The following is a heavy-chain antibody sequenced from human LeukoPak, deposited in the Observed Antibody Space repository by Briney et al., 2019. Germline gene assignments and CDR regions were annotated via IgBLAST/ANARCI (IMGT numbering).Heavy chain of an antibody. CDR1: GFSFGSYA. Sequence: GGSLRLSCAASGFSFGSYALSWVRQAPGKGLEWVSVISGSGDNTHYTDPVKGRFTISRDNSKNTLYLQMNSLRAEDTAVYYCARDTWSSWYPPDYWGQGTLVTVSS. J-gene: IGHJ4*02. CDR2: ISGSGDNT. CDR3: ARDTWSSWYPPDY. V-gene: IGHV3-23*01. D-gene: IGHD6-13*01.